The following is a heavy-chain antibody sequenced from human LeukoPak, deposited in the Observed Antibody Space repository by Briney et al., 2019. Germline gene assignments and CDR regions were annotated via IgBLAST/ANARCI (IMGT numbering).Heavy chain of an antibody. Sequence: PSETPSLTCTVSGGSIGSYYWSWIRQPPGKGLEWIGYIYYSGSTNYNPSLKSRVTISIDTSKNQISLKLSSVTAADTAVYYCARDSCSYGAYCYGMDVWGQGTTVTVSS. CDR2: IYYSGST. CDR3: ARDSCSYGAYCYGMDV. V-gene: IGHV4-59*01. D-gene: IGHD4/OR15-4a*01. CDR1: GGSIGSYY. J-gene: IGHJ6*02.